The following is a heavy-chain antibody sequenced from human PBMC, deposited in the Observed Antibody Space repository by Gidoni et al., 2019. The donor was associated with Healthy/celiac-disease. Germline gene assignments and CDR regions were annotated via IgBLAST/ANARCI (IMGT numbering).Heavy chain of an antibody. V-gene: IGHV3-23*01. D-gene: IGHD4-17*01. J-gene: IGHJ6*02. CDR1: GFTFSSYA. Sequence: EVQLLESGGGLVQPGGSLRLSCAASGFTFSSYAMSWVRQAPGTGLEWVSAISGSGGSTYYADSVKGRFTISRDNSKNTLYLQMNSLRAEDTAVYYCANSSPTVTTGYYYGMDVWGQGTTVTVSS. CDR2: ISGSGGST. CDR3: ANSSPTVTTGYYYGMDV.